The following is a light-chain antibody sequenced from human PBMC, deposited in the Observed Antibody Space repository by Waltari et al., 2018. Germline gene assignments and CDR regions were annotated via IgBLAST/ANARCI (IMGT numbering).Light chain of an antibody. J-gene: IGKJ4*01. CDR2: LGS. CDR3: MQSLQTPLT. Sequence: DIVMTQSPLSLPVTPGEAASISCRSSQSLLHRNGHNYLDWYLQKPGQSPQLLIYLGSNRASGVPDRFSGSGSGTDFTLKISRVEAEDVGVYCCMQSLQTPLTFGGGTKVEIK. CDR1: QSLLHRNGHNY. V-gene: IGKV2-28*01.